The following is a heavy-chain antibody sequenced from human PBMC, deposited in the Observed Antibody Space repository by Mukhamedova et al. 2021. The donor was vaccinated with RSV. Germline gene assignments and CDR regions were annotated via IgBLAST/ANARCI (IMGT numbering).Heavy chain of an antibody. V-gene: IGHV3-48*03. Sequence: YISSSGSSIYYADSVKGRITISRDNAKNSLYLQMDSLRAEHTAVYYCARAHCSSTTCYRFDYWGQGTLVTVSS. CDR2: ISSSGSSI. D-gene: IGHD2-2*02. J-gene: IGHJ4*02. CDR3: ARAHCSSTTCYRFDY.